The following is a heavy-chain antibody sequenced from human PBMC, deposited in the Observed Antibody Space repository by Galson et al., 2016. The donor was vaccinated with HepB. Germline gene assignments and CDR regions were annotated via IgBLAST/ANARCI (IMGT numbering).Heavy chain of an antibody. J-gene: IGHJ6*02. CDR3: RGLGYYYGLDV. V-gene: IGHV3-49*03. CDR2: XXTKXXXGTX. Sequence: SLRLSCAASGFTFGXXXMSXXXQAXXXGLXXVSXXXTKXXXGTXXYAXAVKGRFNXSRDDSXSVAYXQMNNLKIEDEAVYYCRGLGYYYGLDVWGQGTTXTXSS. CDR1: GFTFGXXX.